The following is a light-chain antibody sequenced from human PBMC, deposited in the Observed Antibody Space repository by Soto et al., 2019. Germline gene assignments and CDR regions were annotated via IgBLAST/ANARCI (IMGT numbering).Light chain of an antibody. CDR2: NDR. J-gene: IGLJ2*01. CDR3: QVWDSSSLHVV. Sequence: SYELTQAPSVSVAPGQTAWVTCGGDDSGDKRVHWYQQRPGQAPVLVVYNDRDRPSGIPERFSGSNSGNTATLTISRVEGGDEADYYCQVWDSSSLHVVFGGGTKLTVL. CDR1: DSGDKR. V-gene: IGLV3-21*02.